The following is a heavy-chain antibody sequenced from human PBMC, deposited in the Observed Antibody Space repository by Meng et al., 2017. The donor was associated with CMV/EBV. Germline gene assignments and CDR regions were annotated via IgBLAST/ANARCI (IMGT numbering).Heavy chain of an antibody. J-gene: IGHJ6*02. V-gene: IGHV1-2*02. Sequence: GESLKISCAASGFTFSRYTINWVRQAPGKGLEWMGWINPNSGGTNYAQKFQGRVTMTRDTSISTAYMELSRLRSDDTAVYYCARDWTIPYYGMDVWGQGTTVTVSS. CDR2: INPNSGGT. D-gene: IGHD3-3*01. CDR3: ARDWTIPYYGMDV. CDR1: GFTFSRYT.